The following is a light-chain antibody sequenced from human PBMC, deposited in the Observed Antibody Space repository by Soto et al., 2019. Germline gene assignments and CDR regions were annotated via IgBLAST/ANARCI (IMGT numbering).Light chain of an antibody. CDR3: QQYGSSFRYT. V-gene: IGKV3-20*01. CDR2: GAS. J-gene: IGKJ2*01. Sequence: EIVLTQSPGTLSLSPGERATLSCRASQSVNGNYLTWYQQKPGQAPRLLIYGASSRATGIPDRFSGSGSGTHFTLSISRLEPEDFAVYYWQQYGSSFRYTFGQGTKLEIK. CDR1: QSVNGNY.